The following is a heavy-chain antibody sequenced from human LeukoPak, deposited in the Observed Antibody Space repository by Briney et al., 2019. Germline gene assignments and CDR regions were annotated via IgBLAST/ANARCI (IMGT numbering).Heavy chain of an antibody. CDR2: MNPNSGNT. D-gene: IGHD6-13*01. J-gene: IGHJ4*02. CDR3: ARKYSSSLVFFDY. CDR1: GYTFTGYY. Sequence: GASVKVSCKASGYTFTGYYMHWVRQAPGQGLEWMGWMNPNSGNTGYAQKFQGRVTMTRNTSISTAYMELSSLRSEDTAVYYCARKYSSSLVFFDYWGQGTLVTVSS. V-gene: IGHV1-8*02.